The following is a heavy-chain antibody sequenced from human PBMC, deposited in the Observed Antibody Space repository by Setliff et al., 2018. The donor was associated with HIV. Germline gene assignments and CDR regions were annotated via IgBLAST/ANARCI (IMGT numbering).Heavy chain of an antibody. Sequence: PSETLSLTCTVSGASLINSDYSWTWIRQHPETGLAWIGHIYSSGGAYYNPSLKSRFTLSIDTSKNQFSLILTSVTAADTAVYYCARSSRVNCGGDCYLFDYWGQGTPVTVSS. J-gene: IGHJ4*02. CDR1: GASLINSDYS. CDR2: IYSSGGA. D-gene: IGHD2-21*02. CDR3: ARSSRVNCGGDCYLFDY. V-gene: IGHV4-31*03.